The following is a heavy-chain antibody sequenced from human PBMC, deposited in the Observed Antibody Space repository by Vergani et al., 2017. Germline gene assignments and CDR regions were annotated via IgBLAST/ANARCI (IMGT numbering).Heavy chain of an antibody. CDR2: IYYRGST. V-gene: IGHV4-59*11. D-gene: IGHD3-22*01. Sequence: QVQLQESGPGLVKPSETLSLTCTVSGGSISSHYWSWIRQPPGQGLEWIGYIYYRGSTNDNPSLKSRVTISVTTSKNQFSLKLSSVTAADTAVYYWARNYYDSSGYFRALYYYYGMDVWGQGTTVTVSS. J-gene: IGHJ6*02. CDR3: ARNYYDSSGYFRALYYYYGMDV. CDR1: GGSISSHY.